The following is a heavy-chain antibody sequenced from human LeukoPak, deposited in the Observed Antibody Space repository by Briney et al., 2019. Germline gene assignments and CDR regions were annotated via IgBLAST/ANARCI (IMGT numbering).Heavy chain of an antibody. CDR2: ISSSSYI. Sequence: GGSLRLSCAASGFPFSGYSMNWVRQAPGKGLEWVSSISSSSYIYYADSVKGRFTISRDNAKNSLYLQMNSLRAEDTAVYYCARGGSPDLYCSSTSCQADYWGQGTPVTVSS. CDR1: GFPFSGYS. CDR3: ARGGSPDLYCSSTSCQADY. D-gene: IGHD2-2*01. V-gene: IGHV3-21*01. J-gene: IGHJ4*02.